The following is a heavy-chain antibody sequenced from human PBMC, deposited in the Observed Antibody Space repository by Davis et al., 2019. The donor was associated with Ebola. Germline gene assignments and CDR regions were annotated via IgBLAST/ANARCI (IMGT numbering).Heavy chain of an antibody. CDR1: GYSFTSYW. CDR2: IDPSDSYT. J-gene: IGHJ6*02. Sequence: GESLKLPCKGSGYSFTSYWISWVRQMPGNGLEWMGRIDPSDSYTNYSPSFQGHVTISADKSISTAYLQWSSLKASDTAMYYCAIPSAWYYYGMDVWGQGTTVTVSS. D-gene: IGHD6-25*01. V-gene: IGHV5-10-1*01. CDR3: AIPSAWYYYGMDV.